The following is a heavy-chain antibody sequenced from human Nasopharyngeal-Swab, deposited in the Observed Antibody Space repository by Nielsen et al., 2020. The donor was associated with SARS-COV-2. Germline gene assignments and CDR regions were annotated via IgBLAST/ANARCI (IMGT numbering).Heavy chain of an antibody. CDR1: GFTLSNAW. D-gene: IGHD5-18*01. CDR2: IKSKTDGGTT. Sequence: GESLKISCAASGFTLSNAWMSWVRQAPGKGLEWVGRIKSKTDGGTTYYAAPVKGRFTISRDDSENTVYLQMNSLQTDDTAVYYCSTGGYTSGLDYWGQGTLVTVSS. CDR3: STGGYTSGLDY. J-gene: IGHJ4*02. V-gene: IGHV3-15*01.